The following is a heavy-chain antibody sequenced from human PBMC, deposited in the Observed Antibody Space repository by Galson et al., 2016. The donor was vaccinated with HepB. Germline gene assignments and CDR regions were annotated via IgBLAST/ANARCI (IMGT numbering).Heavy chain of an antibody. CDR1: GFTVGSNY. V-gene: IGHV3-53*01. CDR3: ARGIGVGYCSGGSCYATAFDI. CDR2: IYSGDNT. J-gene: IGHJ3*02. D-gene: IGHD2-15*01. Sequence: SLRLSCAASGFTVGSNYMSWVRRAPGKGLEWVSVIYSGDNTYYADSVKGRFTISRDNPKNTLSLQMNSMRVEDTAVYYCARGIGVGYCSGGSCYATAFDIWGQGTMVTVSS.